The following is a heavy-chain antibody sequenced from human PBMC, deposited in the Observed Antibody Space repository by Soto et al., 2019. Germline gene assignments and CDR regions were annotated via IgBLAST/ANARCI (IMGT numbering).Heavy chain of an antibody. J-gene: IGHJ5*01. CDR1: GFSFSSYT. CDR3: ARAHEVAWFDS. D-gene: IGHD2-15*01. CDR2: ITNRGTHT. V-gene: IGHV3-21*01. Sequence: EVQLVESGGGLVKPGESLRLSCAASGFSFSSYTMNLVRQAPGKGLQWVSSITNRGTHTYSADSVKGRFTISRDNDKNSLYLQMNNLRAEDTAIYFCARAHEVAWFDSWGLGTLVTVTS.